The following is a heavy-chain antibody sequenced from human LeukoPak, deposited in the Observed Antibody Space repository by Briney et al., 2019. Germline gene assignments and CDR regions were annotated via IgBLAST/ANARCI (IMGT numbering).Heavy chain of an antibody. CDR3: ATGNDYGDYGQY. CDR1: GFTFRTYG. D-gene: IGHD4-17*01. CDR2: IWYDGSDK. J-gene: IGHJ4*02. Sequence: GGSLRLSCAASGFTFRTYGMHWVRQAPGKGLKWVAVIWYDGSDKYYADSVKGRFTISRDNSKNTLFLQMNSLRAEDTAVYYCATGNDYGDYGQYWGQGTLVTVS. V-gene: IGHV3-33*01.